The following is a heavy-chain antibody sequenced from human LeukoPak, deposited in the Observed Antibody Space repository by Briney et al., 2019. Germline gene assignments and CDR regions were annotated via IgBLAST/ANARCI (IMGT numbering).Heavy chain of an antibody. CDR1: GGSIVSYY. V-gene: IGHV4-59*01. Sequence: SETLSLTCTVSGGSIVSYYWSWIRQPPGKGLEWIGYIYYSGSTNYNPSLKSRVTISVDTSKNQFSLKLSSVTAADTAVYYCARGAYYYDSSGYYYGRYFDLWGRGTLVTVSS. D-gene: IGHD3-22*01. CDR2: IYYSGST. J-gene: IGHJ2*01. CDR3: ARGAYYYDSSGYYYGRYFDL.